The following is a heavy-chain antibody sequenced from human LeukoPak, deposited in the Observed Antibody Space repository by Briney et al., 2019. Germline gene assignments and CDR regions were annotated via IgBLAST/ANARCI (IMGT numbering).Heavy chain of an antibody. CDR2: ISAYNGNT. CDR1: GSTFTSYG. V-gene: IGHV1-18*01. Sequence: ASVKVSCKASGSTFTSYGISWVRQAPGQGLEWMGWISAYNGNTNYAQKLQGRVTMTTDTSTSTAYMELRSLRSDDTAVYYCARDHYCSSTSCHGFDYWGQGTLVTVSS. D-gene: IGHD2-2*01. J-gene: IGHJ4*02. CDR3: ARDHYCSSTSCHGFDY.